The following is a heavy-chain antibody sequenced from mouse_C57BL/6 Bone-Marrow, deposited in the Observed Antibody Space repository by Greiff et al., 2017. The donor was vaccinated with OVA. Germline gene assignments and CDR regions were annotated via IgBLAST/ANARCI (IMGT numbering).Heavy chain of an antibody. Sequence: EVQLQQSGPELVKPGASVKMSCKASGYKFTDYNMHWVKQSHGKSLEWIGYINPNNGGTSYNQKFKGKATLTVNKSSSTAYMELRSLTSEDSAVYYCARGKGYSYAMDYWGQGTSVTVSS. J-gene: IGHJ4*01. V-gene: IGHV1-22*01. D-gene: IGHD2-3*01. CDR1: GYKFTDYN. CDR2: INPNNGGT. CDR3: ARGKGYSYAMDY.